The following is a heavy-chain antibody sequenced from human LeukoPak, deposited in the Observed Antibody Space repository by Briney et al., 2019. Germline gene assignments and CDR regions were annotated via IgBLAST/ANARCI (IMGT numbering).Heavy chain of an antibody. D-gene: IGHD4/OR15-4a*01. CDR1: GGSISSGGYY. V-gene: IGHV4-31*03. CDR2: IYYSGST. CDR3: ARVPVLEESYYGMDV. J-gene: IGHJ6*02. Sequence: SETLSLTCTVSGGSISSGGYYWSWIRQHPGKGLEWIGYIYYSGSTYYNPSLKSRITISVDTSKNQFSLKLSSVTAADTAVYYCARVPVLEESYYGMDVWGQGTTVTVSS.